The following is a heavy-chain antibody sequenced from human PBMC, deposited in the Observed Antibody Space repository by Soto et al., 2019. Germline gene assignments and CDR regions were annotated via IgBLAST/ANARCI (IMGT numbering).Heavy chain of an antibody. CDR2: INPNSGGT. Sequence: ASVKVSCKASGYTFTGYYMHCVRQAPGQGLEWMGWINPNSGGTNYAQKFQGWVTMTRDTSISTAYMELSRLRSDDTAVYYCARATMVRGVIRYYYGMDVWGQGTTVTVSS. V-gene: IGHV1-2*04. CDR1: GYTFTGYY. J-gene: IGHJ6*02. CDR3: ARATMVRGVIRYYYGMDV. D-gene: IGHD3-10*01.